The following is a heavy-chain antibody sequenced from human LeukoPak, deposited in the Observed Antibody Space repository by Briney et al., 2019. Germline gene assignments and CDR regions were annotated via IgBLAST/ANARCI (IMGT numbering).Heavy chain of an antibody. Sequence: GGSLRLSCAASGFSVSSNYMSWVRQAPGKGLEWVSVIYSSGITYYADSVKGRFTISRDNSKNTLYLQMNSLRAEDTAVYYCAREGYTSGWYRLWGQGTLVTVSS. V-gene: IGHV3-53*01. CDR3: AREGYTSGWYRL. D-gene: IGHD6-19*01. CDR2: IYSSGIT. CDR1: GFSVSSNY. J-gene: IGHJ4*02.